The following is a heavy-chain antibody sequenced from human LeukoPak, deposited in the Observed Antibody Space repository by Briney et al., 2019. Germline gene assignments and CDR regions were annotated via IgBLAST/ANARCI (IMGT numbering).Heavy chain of an antibody. J-gene: IGHJ4*02. CDR1: GGSISSYY. CDR2: IYYSGST. V-gene: IGHV4-59*08. CDR3: ARRIPTFFFDY. D-gene: IGHD2-21*01. Sequence: SETLSLTCTVSGGSISSYYWSWIRQPPGKGLEWIGYIYYSGSTNYNPSLKSRVTISVDTSKNHFSLKLTSVTAADTAVYYCARRIPTFFFDYWGQGTLVTVSS.